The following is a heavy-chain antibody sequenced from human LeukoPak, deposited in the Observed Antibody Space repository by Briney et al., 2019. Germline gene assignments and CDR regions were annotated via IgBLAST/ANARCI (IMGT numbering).Heavy chain of an antibody. CDR1: GYTFTSYY. Sequence: ASVKVSCKASGYTFTSYYMHWVRQAPGQGLEWMGIINPSGGSTSYAQKFQGRATMTRDTSTSTVYMELSSLRSEDTAVYYCARDSNCSSTSCYTTFDYWGQGTLVTVSS. CDR2: INPSGGST. V-gene: IGHV1-46*01. D-gene: IGHD2-2*02. CDR3: ARDSNCSSTSCYTTFDY. J-gene: IGHJ4*02.